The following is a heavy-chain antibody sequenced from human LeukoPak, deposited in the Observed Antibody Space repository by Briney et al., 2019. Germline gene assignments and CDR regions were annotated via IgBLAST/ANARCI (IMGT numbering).Heavy chain of an antibody. Sequence: SVKVSYKASGGTFSSYAISGVRQAAGQGLEGMGGILPIFGTPNYAHMLQGRVTITTDESTSTAYMELSSLRSEDTDVYYCARDRRGGYSNYHSYYYYMEARGKAATVTVSS. V-gene: IGHV1-69*05. CDR3: ARDRRGGYSNYHSYYYYMEA. CDR1: GGTFSSYA. D-gene: IGHD4-11*01. J-gene: IGHJ6*03. CDR2: ILPIFGTP.